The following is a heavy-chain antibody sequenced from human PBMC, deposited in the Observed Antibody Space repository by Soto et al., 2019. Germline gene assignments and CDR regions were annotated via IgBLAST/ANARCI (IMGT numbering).Heavy chain of an antibody. CDR1: GGSINSAGYS. CDR2: IYHSGST. CDR3: ARTTLGYYYMDV. D-gene: IGHD4-17*01. V-gene: IGHV4-31*03. Sequence: SETLSLTCTVSGGSINSAGYSWSCIRQHQGKGLEWIGHIYHSGSTYYNPSLKSRVSMSVDTSKNQFSLKLSSVTAADTAVYYCARTTLGYYYMDVWGKGTTVTVSS. J-gene: IGHJ6*03.